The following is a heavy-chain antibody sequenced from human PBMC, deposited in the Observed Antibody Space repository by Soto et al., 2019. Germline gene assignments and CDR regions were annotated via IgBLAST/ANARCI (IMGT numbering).Heavy chain of an antibody. CDR3: ARRFIQDNVGNHDSCII. Sequence: QVQLVQSGAEVKKPGYSVKVSCKVSGGTFRNYAFSWVRQAPGQGLEWMGEVIPIFGTTPYAQKFQGRVTITADESTNTAYMELSSQRSNDTAVYYCARRFIQDNVGNHDSCIIWGQGTMVTVSS. V-gene: IGHV1-69*01. J-gene: IGHJ3*02. CDR1: GGTFRNYA. D-gene: IGHD3-16*01. CDR2: VIPIFGTT.